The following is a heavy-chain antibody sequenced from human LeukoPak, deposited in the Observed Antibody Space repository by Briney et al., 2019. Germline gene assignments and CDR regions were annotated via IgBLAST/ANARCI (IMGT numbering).Heavy chain of an antibody. CDR3: ARDPFQLYYDSSWETDY. CDR1: DYSISSGYY. Sequence: SETLSLTCSVSDYSISSGYYWGWIRQPPGKGLEWIGSMYHSGDTYYNPSLKSRVTISVDTSKNQFSLKLSSVTAADTAVYYCARDPFQLYYDSSWETDYWGQGTLVTVSS. CDR2: MYHSGDT. J-gene: IGHJ4*02. V-gene: IGHV4-38-2*02. D-gene: IGHD3-22*01.